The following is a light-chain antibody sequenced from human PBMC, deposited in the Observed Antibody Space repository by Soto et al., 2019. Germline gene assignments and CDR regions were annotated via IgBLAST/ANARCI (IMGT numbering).Light chain of an antibody. J-gene: IGLJ2*01. CDR2: ENN. V-gene: IGLV1-51*02. Sequence: QSVLTQPPSVSAAPGQKVTISCSGSSSNIGNNYVSWYQQFPGTAPKLLIYENNKRPSGIPDRFSGSKSGTSATLGITGLQTGDEADYYCGTWDSSLSAGVFGGGTKVTVL. CDR1: SSNIGNNY. CDR3: GTWDSSLSAGV.